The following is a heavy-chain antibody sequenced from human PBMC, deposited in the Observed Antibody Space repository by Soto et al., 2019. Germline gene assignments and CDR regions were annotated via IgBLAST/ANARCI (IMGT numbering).Heavy chain of an antibody. CDR3: AKGGYTFAYE. CDR1: GFSFSTSS. CDR2: ISPSASDT. Sequence: EVQLLESGGDLVQPGGSLRLSCAASGFSFSTSSMAWVRQPPGKGLEWVSAISPSASDTLYADSVNGRFTIFRDNSKNTLLLQMTSLRAEDTSVDYCAKGGYTFAYEWGQGTLVTVSS. D-gene: IGHD5-18*01. J-gene: IGHJ4*02. V-gene: IGHV3-23*01.